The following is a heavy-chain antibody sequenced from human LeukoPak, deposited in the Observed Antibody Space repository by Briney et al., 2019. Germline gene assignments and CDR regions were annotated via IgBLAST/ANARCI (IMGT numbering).Heavy chain of an antibody. Sequence: GGSLRLSCAASGFTFSNAWMSWVRQAPGKGLEWVGRIKSTTDGGTTDYAAPVKGRFTISRDDSKNTLYLQMNSLKTEDTAVYYCTAGKLIPDYWGQGTLVTVSS. J-gene: IGHJ4*02. D-gene: IGHD1-1*01. CDR1: GFTFSNAW. CDR2: IKSTTDGGTT. CDR3: TAGKLIPDY. V-gene: IGHV3-15*01.